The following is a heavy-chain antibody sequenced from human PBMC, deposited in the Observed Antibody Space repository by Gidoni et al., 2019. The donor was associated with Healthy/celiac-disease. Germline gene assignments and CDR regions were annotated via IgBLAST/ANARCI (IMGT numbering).Heavy chain of an antibody. CDR1: GGSFSGYS. V-gene: IGHV4-34*01. D-gene: IGHD2-21*01. J-gene: IGHJ6*02. CDR3: ARYHIPHYYYYGMDV. CDR2: INHSGST. Sequence: QVQLQQWGAGLLKPSETLSLTCAVYGGSFSGYSWSWIRQPPGKGLEWIGEINHSGSTNYNPSLKSRVTISVDTSKNQFSLKLSSVTAADTAVYYCARYHIPHYYYYGMDVWGQGTTVTVSS.